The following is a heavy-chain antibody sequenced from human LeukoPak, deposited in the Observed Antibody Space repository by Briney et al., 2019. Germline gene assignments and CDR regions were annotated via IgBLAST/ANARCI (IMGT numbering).Heavy chain of an antibody. Sequence: ASVKVSCKASGYTFTSYYMHWVRQAPGQGLEWMGIINPSGGSTSYAQKFQGRVTMTRDMSTSTVYMELSSLRSEDTAVYYCVRDFEPAYYDFWSGYYLGNWFDPWGQGTLVTVSS. J-gene: IGHJ5*02. CDR2: INPSGGST. CDR3: VRDFEPAYYDFWSGYYLGNWFDP. CDR1: GYTFTSYY. D-gene: IGHD3-3*01. V-gene: IGHV1-46*01.